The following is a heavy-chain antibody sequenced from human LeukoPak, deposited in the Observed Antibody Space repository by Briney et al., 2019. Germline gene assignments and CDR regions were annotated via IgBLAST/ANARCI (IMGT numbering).Heavy chain of an antibody. J-gene: IGHJ4*02. CDR2: ISYTGST. CDR3: ARYSTSWHYFDY. CDR1: GGSISSSGFF. Sequence: PSETLSLTCTVSGGSISSSGFFWVWIRQPPGKGLEWIGYISYTGSTNYNPSLKSRVTISVDTSKNQFSLRLTSVTAADTAVYYCARYSTSWHYFDYWGQGTLVTVSS. V-gene: IGHV4-61*05. D-gene: IGHD6-13*01.